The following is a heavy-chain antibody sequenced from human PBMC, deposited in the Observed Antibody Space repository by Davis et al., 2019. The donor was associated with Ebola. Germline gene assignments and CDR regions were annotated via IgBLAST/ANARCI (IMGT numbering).Heavy chain of an antibody. CDR3: ANLVRNSSNNWFDP. J-gene: IGHJ5*02. Sequence: PGGSLRLSCAASGFTFSSYAMSWVRQAPGKGLEWVSAISGSGGSTYYADSVKGRFTISRDNSKNTLYLQMNSLRAEDTAVYYCANLVRNSSNNWFDPWGQGTLVTVSS. D-gene: IGHD6-13*01. CDR2: ISGSGGST. CDR1: GFTFSSYA. V-gene: IGHV3-23*01.